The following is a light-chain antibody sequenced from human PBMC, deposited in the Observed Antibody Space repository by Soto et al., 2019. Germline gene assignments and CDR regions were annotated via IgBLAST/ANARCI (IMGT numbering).Light chain of an antibody. V-gene: IGKV3D-20*02. CDR3: QQRSNWPIT. Sequence: PGEVATLSCRASQSVSSSYIAWYQQRPGQTPSLLIYGASTRATGIPDRFSGSGSGTDFTLTISSLEPEDFAVYYCQQRSNWPITFGQGTRLEIK. CDR2: GAS. CDR1: QSVSSSY. J-gene: IGKJ5*01.